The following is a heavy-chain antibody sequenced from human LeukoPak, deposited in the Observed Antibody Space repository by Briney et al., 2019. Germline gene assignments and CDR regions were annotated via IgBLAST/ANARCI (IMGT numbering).Heavy chain of an antibody. D-gene: IGHD3-22*01. CDR1: GGTFSSYA. Sequence: ASVKVSCKASGGTFSSYAISWVRQAPGQGLEWMGGIIPIFGTANYAQKFQGRVTITTDESTSTAYMELSSLRSEDTAVYYCAARHYYDSSGYYGLYYWGQGTLVTVSS. V-gene: IGHV1-69*05. J-gene: IGHJ4*02. CDR2: IIPIFGTA. CDR3: AARHYYDSSGYYGLYY.